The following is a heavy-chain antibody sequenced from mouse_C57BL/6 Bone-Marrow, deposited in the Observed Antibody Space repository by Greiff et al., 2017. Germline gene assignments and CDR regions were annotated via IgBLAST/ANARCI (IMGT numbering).Heavy chain of an antibody. V-gene: IGHV1-76*01. D-gene: IGHD1-1*01. Sequence: VKLMESGAELVRPGASVKLSCKASGYTFTDYYINWVKQRPGQGLEWIARIYPGSGNTYYNEKFKGKATLTAEKSSSTAYMQLSSLTSEDSAVYFWAIYYYGSTFAYWGQGTLVTVSA. CDR1: GYTFTDYY. CDR2: IYPGSGNT. J-gene: IGHJ3*01. CDR3: AIYYYGSTFAY.